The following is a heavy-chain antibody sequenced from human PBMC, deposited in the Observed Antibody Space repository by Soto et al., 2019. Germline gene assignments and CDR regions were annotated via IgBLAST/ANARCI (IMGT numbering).Heavy chain of an antibody. CDR2: INHSRST. J-gene: IGHJ6*01. CDR3: ARERYSRSSVRHRYYYYGIDV. CDR1: CGSFSYYY. V-gene: IGHV4-34*01. Sequence: PDALGLSCAVYCGSFSYYYWRSIRKPRGKGLAWIGEINHSRSTNYSPSLKIRVTISVDPSKNQFSLKLSSVTAAHTAVYYCARERYSRSSVRHRYYYYGIDVLRQATTVT. D-gene: IGHD6-6*01.